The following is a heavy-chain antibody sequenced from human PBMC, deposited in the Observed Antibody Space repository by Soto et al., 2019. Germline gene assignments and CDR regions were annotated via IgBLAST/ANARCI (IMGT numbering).Heavy chain of an antibody. V-gene: IGHV1-8*01. CDR3: ARANTVTTRGRGALGY. CDR2: MNPTSGNT. CDR1: GYTFTSYD. Sequence: QVQLVQSGAEVKKPGASVKVSCKTSGYTFTSYDINWVRQATGQGLEWMGWMNPTSGNTGYAQKFQGRVTMTRNTSISTAYMELSSLRSEDTAVYYCARANTVTTRGRGALGYWGQGTLVTVSS. D-gene: IGHD4-17*01. J-gene: IGHJ4*02.